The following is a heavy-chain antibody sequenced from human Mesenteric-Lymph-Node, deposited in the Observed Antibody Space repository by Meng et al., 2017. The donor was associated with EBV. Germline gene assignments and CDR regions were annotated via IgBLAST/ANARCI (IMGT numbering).Heavy chain of an antibody. D-gene: IGHD3-16*01. CDR3: ATGWGKANY. J-gene: IGHJ4*02. Sequence: QLQLQESGPGLVKPSETLSLTCSISGGPVSSGSYYWAWIRQPPGKGLEWIGYFYYTGSTSYSPSLKSRVTISVDTSKRQFSLKLRSMTAADTAVYYCATGWGKANYWGQGTLVTVSS. CDR1: GGPVSSGSYY. CDR2: FYYTGST. V-gene: IGHV4-61*01.